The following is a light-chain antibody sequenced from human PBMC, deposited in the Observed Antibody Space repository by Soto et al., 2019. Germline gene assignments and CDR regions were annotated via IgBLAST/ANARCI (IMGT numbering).Light chain of an antibody. Sequence: EIVMTQSPATLSVSPGERATLSCRASQSVSGNLAWYQQQPGQAPRLLIYGASTRATGIPARFSGSGSGTDFALTIRGLQSEDFSGYYCQQYNNWPRITFGQGTRLEIK. V-gene: IGKV3-15*01. CDR3: QQYNNWPRIT. J-gene: IGKJ5*01. CDR2: GAS. CDR1: QSVSGN.